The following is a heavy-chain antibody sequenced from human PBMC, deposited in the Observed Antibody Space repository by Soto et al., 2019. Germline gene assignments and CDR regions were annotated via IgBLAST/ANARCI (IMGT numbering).Heavy chain of an antibody. CDR1: GFTFSSYA. J-gene: IGHJ6*02. Sequence: EVQLLESGGGLVQPGGSLRLSCAASGFTFSSYAMSWVRQAPGKGLEWVSAISGSGGSTYYADSVKGRFTISRDNSKNTLYLQMNSLRAEDTAVYYCANGPNPYSSSWFRRGYYYGMDVWGQGTTVTVSS. D-gene: IGHD6-13*01. V-gene: IGHV3-23*01. CDR3: ANGPNPYSSSWFRRGYYYGMDV. CDR2: ISGSGGST.